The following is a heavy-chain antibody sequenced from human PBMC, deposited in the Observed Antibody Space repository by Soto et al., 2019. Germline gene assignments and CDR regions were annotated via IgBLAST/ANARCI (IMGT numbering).Heavy chain of an antibody. CDR1: GYTFTSYD. CDR2: MNPNSGNT. D-gene: IGHD3-10*01. V-gene: IGHV1-8*01. CDR3: ARGNFRRGGSGSYFINY. J-gene: IGHJ4*02. Sequence: QVQLVQSGAEVKKPGASVKVSCKASGYTFTSYDINWVRQATGQGLEWMGWMNPNSGNTGYAQKCQGRVTMTRNTSISTAYMELSSLRSEDTAVYYCARGNFRRGGSGSYFINYWGQGTLVTVSS.